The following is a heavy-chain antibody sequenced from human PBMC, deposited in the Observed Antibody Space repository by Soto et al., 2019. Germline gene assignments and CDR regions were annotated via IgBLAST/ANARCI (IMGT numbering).Heavy chain of an antibody. J-gene: IGHJ4*02. V-gene: IGHV5-10-1*01. D-gene: IGHD3-22*01. CDR2: IDPSDSYT. CDR3: ARHADTMIVSNDLY. CDR1: GYSFTSYW. Sequence: GESLKISCKGSGYSFTSYWISWVRQMPGKGLEWMGRIDPSDSYTNYSSSFQGHVTISADKSISTAYLQWSSLKASDTAMYYCARHADTMIVSNDLYWGRGTLVTVSS.